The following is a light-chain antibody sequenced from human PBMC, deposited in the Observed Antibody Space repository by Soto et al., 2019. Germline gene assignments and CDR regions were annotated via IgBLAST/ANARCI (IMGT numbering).Light chain of an antibody. CDR3: QQSSKPPGA. Sequence: EIVLTQSPATLSLSPGERATLSCRASQSVSNYLAWYQQKPGQAPRLLIYDASNGATGIPARFSGSGSGTDIPLIISRQSHEDVAVYYYQQSSKPPGAFGPGTKVDIK. V-gene: IGKV3-11*01. CDR2: DAS. CDR1: QSVSNY. J-gene: IGKJ3*01.